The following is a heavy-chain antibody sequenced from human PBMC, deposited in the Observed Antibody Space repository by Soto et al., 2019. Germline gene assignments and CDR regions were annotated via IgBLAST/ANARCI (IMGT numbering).Heavy chain of an antibody. V-gene: IGHV4-39*01. CDR1: GGSIDSSNFY. Sequence: QLQLQESGPGLVKPSETLSLTCSVSGGSIDSSNFYWAWVRQPPGEGLEWIGSTYYRANTYYNSSLKSRVTISVDTSKNRFALRLNSVTAADTAVYYCARHGAWAPLDYWGQGTLVTVSS. CDR2: TYYRANT. CDR3: ARHGAWAPLDY. D-gene: IGHD3-16*01. J-gene: IGHJ4*02.